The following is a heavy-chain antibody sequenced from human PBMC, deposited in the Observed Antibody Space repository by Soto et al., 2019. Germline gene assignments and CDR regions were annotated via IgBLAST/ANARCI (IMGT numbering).Heavy chain of an antibody. V-gene: IGHV3-23*01. CDR2: ISGRGGLT. CDR1: GFTFSSYA. CDR3: AKEIMAVTTPQFDS. Sequence: DVQLLESGGDLVQPGGSLRLSCAASGFTFSSYALSWVRQAPGKGLEWVSSISGRGGLTHYADSVRGRFTISRDNSRNTVYLKVNSLRPEDTAVYYCAKEIMAVTTPQFDSWGQGTLVTVSS. J-gene: IGHJ4*02. D-gene: IGHD5-12*01.